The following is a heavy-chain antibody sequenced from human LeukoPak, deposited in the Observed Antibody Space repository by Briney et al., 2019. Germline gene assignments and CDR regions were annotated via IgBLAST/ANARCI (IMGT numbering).Heavy chain of an antibody. D-gene: IGHD3-22*01. CDR1: GESFSGYY. J-gene: IGHJ4*02. V-gene: IGHV4-34*01. Sequence: SETLSLTCAVYGESFSGYYWSWIRQPPEKGLEWIGEINHSGSTNYNPSLKSRVTISVDTSKNQFSLKLSSVTAADTAVYYCARGLRYYDSSGSYYFDYWGQGTLVTVSS. CDR3: ARGLRYYDSSGSYYFDY. CDR2: INHSGST.